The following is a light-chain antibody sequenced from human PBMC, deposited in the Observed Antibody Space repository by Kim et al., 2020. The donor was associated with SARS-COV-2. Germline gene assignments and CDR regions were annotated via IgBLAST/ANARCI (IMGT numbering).Light chain of an antibody. CDR2: WAS. V-gene: IGKV4-1*01. Sequence: DIVMTHSPDSLAVSLGERATINCKSSQSVLYSSNNKNYLAWYQQKPGQPPKLLIYWASTREPGVPDRFSGSGSGTDFTLTISSLQAEDVAVYYCQQYYSTPYTFGQGTKLEI. J-gene: IGKJ2*01. CDR3: QQYYSTPYT. CDR1: QSVLYSSNNKNY.